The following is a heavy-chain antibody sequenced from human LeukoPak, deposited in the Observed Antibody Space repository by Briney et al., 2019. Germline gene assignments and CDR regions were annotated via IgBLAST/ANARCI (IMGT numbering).Heavy chain of an antibody. V-gene: IGHV1-69*13. D-gene: IGHD4-23*01. J-gene: IGHJ4*02. CDR1: GGTFSSYA. CDR3: ARGWLAETTVVTPYNY. CDR2: IIPLFGSP. Sequence: SVKVSCKASGGTFSSYAISWVRQAPGQGLEWMGGIIPLFGSPNYAQKFQGRVTITADESTSTAYMELSSLRSEDTAVYYCARGWLAETTVVTPYNYWGQGTLVTVSS.